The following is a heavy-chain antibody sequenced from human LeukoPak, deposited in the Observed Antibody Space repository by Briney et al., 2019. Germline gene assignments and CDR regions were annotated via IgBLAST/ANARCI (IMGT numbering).Heavy chain of an antibody. V-gene: IGHV1-2*02. CDR1: GYTFTGYY. D-gene: IGHD4-23*01. CDR2: INPNSGGT. CDR3: TRDSADYGGNSIDY. J-gene: IGHJ4*02. Sequence: ASVKVSCKASGYTFTGYYMHWVRQAPGQGLEWMGWINPNSGGTNYAQKFQGRVTMTRDTSISTAYMELSRLRSDDTAVYYCTRDSADYGGNSIDYWGQGTLVTVSS.